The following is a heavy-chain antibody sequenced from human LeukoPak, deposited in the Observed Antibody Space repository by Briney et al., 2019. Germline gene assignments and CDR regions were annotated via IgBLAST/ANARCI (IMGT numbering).Heavy chain of an antibody. CDR3: ARGYYYGSGSPSY. D-gene: IGHD3-10*01. CDR2: ISSSSSYI. CDR1: GFTFSSYS. V-gene: IGHV3-21*01. Sequence: SGGSLRLSCAASGFTFSSYSMNWVRQAPGEGLEWVSSISSSSSYIYYADSVKGRLTISRDNAKNSLYLQMNSLRAEDTAVYYCARGYYYGSGSPSYWGQGTLVTVSS. J-gene: IGHJ4*02.